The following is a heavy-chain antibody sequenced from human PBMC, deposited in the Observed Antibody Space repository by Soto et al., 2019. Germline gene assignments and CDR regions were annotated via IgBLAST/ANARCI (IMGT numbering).Heavy chain of an antibody. CDR2: INQDGSEK. D-gene: IGHD2-2*01. Sequence: EVQLVESGGGLVQPGGSLRLSCAASGFTFSGYWMNWVRQAPGKGLEWVANINQDGSEKSYVDSVKGRFTISRDNTKNSPYLQMNSLRAEDTGMYYCAIYCGSPICFMSLSDQWGPGTLVTVSS. V-gene: IGHV3-7*01. J-gene: IGHJ4*02. CDR1: GFTFSGYW. CDR3: AIYCGSPICFMSLSDQ.